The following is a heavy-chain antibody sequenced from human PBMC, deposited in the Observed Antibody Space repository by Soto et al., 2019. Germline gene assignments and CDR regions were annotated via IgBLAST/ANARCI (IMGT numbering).Heavy chain of an antibody. CDR1: GGTFSSYA. J-gene: IGHJ6*02. D-gene: IGHD3-10*01. V-gene: IGHV1-69*01. Sequence: QVQLVQSGAEVKKPGSSVKVSCKASGGTFSSYAISWVRQAPGQGLEWMGGIIPIFGTANYAQKFQGRVTITADESTSKAYMELSSLRSEDTAVYYCARGITMVRGVSLYYYYGMDVWGQGTTVTVSS. CDR2: IIPIFGTA. CDR3: ARGITMVRGVSLYYYYGMDV.